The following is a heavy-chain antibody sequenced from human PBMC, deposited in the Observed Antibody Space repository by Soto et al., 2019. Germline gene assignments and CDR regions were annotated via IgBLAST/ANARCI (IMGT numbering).Heavy chain of an antibody. D-gene: IGHD3-22*01. CDR3: AREGHYYDSSGYYLGAFDI. V-gene: IGHV3-21*01. CDR2: ISSSSSYI. J-gene: IGHJ3*02. CDR1: WVSFRSYG. Sequence: PWGSPRLACAACWVSFRSYGINWARQAPGKGLERVSSISSSSSYIYYADSVKGRFTISRDNSKNTLYLQMNSLRAEDTAAYYCAREGHYYDSSGYYLGAFDIWGQGTMVTVSS.